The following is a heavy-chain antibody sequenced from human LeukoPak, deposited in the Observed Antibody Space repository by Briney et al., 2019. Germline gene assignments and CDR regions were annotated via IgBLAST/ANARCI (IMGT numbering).Heavy chain of an antibody. CDR3: ATVLTGRYYYYGMDV. CDR1: ERSVGSYT. J-gene: IGHJ6*02. D-gene: IGHD3-10*01. CDR2: IIPIFGTA. Sequence: LIVCSWPSERSVGSYTSGWVRHAPVQGNEWMGGIIPIFGTANYAQKFQGRVTITADESTSTAYMELSSLRSEDTAVYYCATVLTGRYYYYGMDVWGQGTTVTVSS. V-gene: IGHV1-69*01.